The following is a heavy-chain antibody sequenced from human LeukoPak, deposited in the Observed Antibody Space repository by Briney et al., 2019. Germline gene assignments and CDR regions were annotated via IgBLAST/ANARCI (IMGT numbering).Heavy chain of an antibody. CDR3: AVSSSWYVDAFDI. Sequence: GGSLRFSCAASGFTVSSNYMSWVRQAPGKGLEWVSVIYSGGSTYYADSVEGRFTISRDNSKNTLYLQMNSLRAEDTAVYYCAVSSSWYVDAFDIWGQGTMVTVSS. CDR2: IYSGGST. V-gene: IGHV3-66*01. D-gene: IGHD6-13*01. J-gene: IGHJ3*02. CDR1: GFTVSSNY.